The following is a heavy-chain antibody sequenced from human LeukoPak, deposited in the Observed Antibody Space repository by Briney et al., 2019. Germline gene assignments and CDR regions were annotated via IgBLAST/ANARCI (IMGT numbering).Heavy chain of an antibody. V-gene: IGHV3-23*01. CDR3: AKSGTVGATRYDWYFDV. CDR1: GFIFNNFA. D-gene: IGHD1-26*01. J-gene: IGHJ2*01. CDR2: TSGNGRST. Sequence: GGSLRLSCAASGFIFNNFAMSWVRQIPGKGLEWVSGTSGNGRSTYYADSVRGRFTLSRDNSRNTLYMQVNSLRAEDTATYFCAKSGTVGATRYDWYFDVWGRGTQVIVFS.